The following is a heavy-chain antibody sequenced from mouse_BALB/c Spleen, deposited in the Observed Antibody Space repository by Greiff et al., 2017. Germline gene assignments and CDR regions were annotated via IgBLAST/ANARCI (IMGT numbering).Heavy chain of an antibody. Sequence: VQLQQPGAELVKPGASVKLSCKASGYTFTSYWMHWVKQRPGQGLEWIGEINPSNGRTNYNEKFKSKATLTVDKSSSTAYMQLSSLTSEDSAVYYCARITTATGAMDYWGQGTSVTVSS. CDR3: ARITTATGAMDY. CDR2: INPSNGRT. V-gene: IGHV1S81*02. J-gene: IGHJ4*01. CDR1: GYTFTSYW. D-gene: IGHD1-2*01.